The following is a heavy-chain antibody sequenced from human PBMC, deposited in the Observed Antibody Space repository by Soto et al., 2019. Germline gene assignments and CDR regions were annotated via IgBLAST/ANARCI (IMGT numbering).Heavy chain of an antibody. V-gene: IGHV1-18*01. Sequence: ASVKVSCKPSGYTFISYGISWVRQAPGQGLEWVGWISAYTGDTQYAQKFQGRVTMTTDTSTNTAYLELRSLTSDDTAVFYCAREPTPRYTSGSNTRPFDFWGQGTLVTVAS. CDR1: GYTFISYG. J-gene: IGHJ4*02. CDR3: AREPTPRYTSGSNTRPFDF. D-gene: IGHD6-19*01. CDR2: ISAYTGDT.